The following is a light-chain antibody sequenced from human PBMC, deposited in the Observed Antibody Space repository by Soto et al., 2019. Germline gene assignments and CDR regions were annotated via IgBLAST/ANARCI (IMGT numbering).Light chain of an antibody. CDR2: AAS. V-gene: IGKV1-8*01. Sequence: AIRMTQSPSSFSASTGDRVTITCPASQGISSYLAWYQQKPGKAPKLLIYAASTLQNGVPTRFSGSGSGTDFTLTTSCLQPDDVATYYCQHYNSYSEALGQGTKVDI. CDR3: QHYNSYSEA. CDR1: QGISSY. J-gene: IGKJ1*01.